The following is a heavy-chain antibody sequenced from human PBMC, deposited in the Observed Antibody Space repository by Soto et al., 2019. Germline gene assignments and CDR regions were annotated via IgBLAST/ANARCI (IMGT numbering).Heavy chain of an antibody. CDR2: ISAHNGDT. CDR1: GYSFATYG. CDR3: ATEPIYYNDGSGYYPLGH. V-gene: IGHV1-18*04. D-gene: IGHD3-22*01. J-gene: IGHJ4*02. Sequence: ASVKVSCKASGYSFATYGFSWVRQAPGQGLECVGWISAHNGDTHYSQKFQGRVALTTDTSTNTGYMELRSLTSDDTAVYFCATEPIYYNDGSGYYPLGHWGQGTLVTVSS.